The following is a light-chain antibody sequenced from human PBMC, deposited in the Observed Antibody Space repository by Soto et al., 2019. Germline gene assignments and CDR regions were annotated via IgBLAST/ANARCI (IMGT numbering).Light chain of an antibody. CDR1: QSVSSNY. Sequence: EIVLTQSPGTPSLSPGEKTTLSFRAIQSVSSNYLAWYQQKPGQAPRLLIYGASSRATGIPDRFSGSGSGTDFTLTISRLEPEDFAVYYCQQYGSSPRTFGQGTRWIS. V-gene: IGKV3-20*01. CDR3: QQYGSSPRT. J-gene: IGKJ1*01. CDR2: GAS.